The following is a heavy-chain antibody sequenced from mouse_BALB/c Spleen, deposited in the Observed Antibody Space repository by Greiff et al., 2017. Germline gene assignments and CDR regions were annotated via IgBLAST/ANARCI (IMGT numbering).Heavy chain of an antibody. D-gene: IGHD1-2*01. J-gene: IGHJ2*01. Sequence: EVKVEESGGGLVKPGGSLKLSCAASGFTFSSYAMSWVRQTPEKRLEWVASISSGGSTYYPDSVKGRFTISRDNARNILYLRMSSLRSEDTAMYYCAREGDGYGYWGQGTTRTVSS. V-gene: IGHV5-6-5*01. CDR1: GFTFSSYA. CDR2: ISSGGST. CDR3: AREGDGYGY.